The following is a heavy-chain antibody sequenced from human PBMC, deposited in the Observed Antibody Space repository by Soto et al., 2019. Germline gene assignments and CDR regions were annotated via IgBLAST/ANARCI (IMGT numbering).Heavy chain of an antibody. V-gene: IGHV4-31*03. CDR2: IYYSGST. Sequence: QVQLQESGPGLVKPSQTLSLTCTVSGGSISSGGYYWSWIRQHPGKGLEWIGYIYYSGSTYYNPSLKSRVTISVDTSKNQFSLKLSSVTAADTAVYYCARDVKTTVTTSYYGMDVWGRGTTVTVSS. J-gene: IGHJ6*02. D-gene: IGHD4-4*01. CDR3: ARDVKTTVTTSYYGMDV. CDR1: GGSISSGGYY.